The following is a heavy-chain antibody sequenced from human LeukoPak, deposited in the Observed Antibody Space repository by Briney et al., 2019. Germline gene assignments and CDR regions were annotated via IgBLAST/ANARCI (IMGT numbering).Heavy chain of an antibody. CDR3: ARDPDYSSSWYGEVF. CDR2: ISYDGSNK. J-gene: IGHJ4*02. CDR1: GFTFSSYA. Sequence: QPGRSLRLSCAASGFTFSSYAMHWVRQAPGKGLEWVAVISYDGSNKYYADSVKGRFTISRDNAKNSLYLQMNSLRAEDTAVYYCARDPDYSSSWYGEVFWGQGTLVTVSS. V-gene: IGHV3-30-3*01. D-gene: IGHD6-13*01.